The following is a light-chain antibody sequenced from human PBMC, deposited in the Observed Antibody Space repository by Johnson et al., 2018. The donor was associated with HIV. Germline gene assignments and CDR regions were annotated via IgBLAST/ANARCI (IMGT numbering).Light chain of an antibody. Sequence: QSVLTQPPSVSAAPGQKVTISCSGSSSNIGNNYVSWYQQLPGTAPKLLIYYNNKRPSVIPDRFSGSKSGTSATLGITGLQTGDEADYYCGTWDSSLSAGYVFGTGTKVTVL. CDR3: GTWDSSLSAGYV. CDR1: SSNIGNNY. J-gene: IGLJ1*01. V-gene: IGLV1-51*01. CDR2: YNN.